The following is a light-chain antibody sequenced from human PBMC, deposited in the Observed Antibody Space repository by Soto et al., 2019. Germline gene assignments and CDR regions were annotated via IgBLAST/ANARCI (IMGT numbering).Light chain of an antibody. CDR1: QSIGNF. CDR2: DAS. J-gene: IGKJ5*01. V-gene: IGKV3-11*01. CDR3: QQRSSWPPIT. Sequence: ESVLTQYQAILSLSPGERATLSCRSSQSIGNFLAWYQQKPGQPPRLLIFDASNRAAGVPARFSGSGSGTDFTLTIRSLEPEDFAVYFCQQRSSWPPITFGQGRLLEIK.